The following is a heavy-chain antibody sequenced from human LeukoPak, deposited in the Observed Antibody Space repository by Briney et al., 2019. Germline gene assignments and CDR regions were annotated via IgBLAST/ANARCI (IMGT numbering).Heavy chain of an antibody. CDR2: IYYSGST. D-gene: IGHD3-10*01. CDR3: ARRYYDAGSSRYYFDY. V-gene: IGHV4-59*01. CDR1: GGSISSYY. Sequence: SETLSLTCTVSGGSISSYYWSWIRQPPGEGLEWIGYIYYSGSTNYNPSLKSRVTISVDTSKNQFSLKLSSVTAADTAVYYCARRYYDAGSSRYYFDYWGQGTPVTVSS. J-gene: IGHJ4*02.